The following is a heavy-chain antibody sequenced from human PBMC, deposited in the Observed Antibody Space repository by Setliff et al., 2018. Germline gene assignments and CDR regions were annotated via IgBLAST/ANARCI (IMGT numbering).Heavy chain of an antibody. Sequence: PSETLSLTCAASGGTFTYYYWTWIRQSPAKGLEWIGEITHTGTTGSTNYNPSLKSRITMSVDTSKNQFSLKLNSVTAADTAVYYCAREQRRSYYDSSGFDSWGQGTLVTVSS. D-gene: IGHD3-22*01. CDR3: AREQRRSYYDSSGFDS. CDR1: GGTFTYYY. V-gene: IGHV4-34*10. J-gene: IGHJ4*02. CDR2: ITHTGTTGST.